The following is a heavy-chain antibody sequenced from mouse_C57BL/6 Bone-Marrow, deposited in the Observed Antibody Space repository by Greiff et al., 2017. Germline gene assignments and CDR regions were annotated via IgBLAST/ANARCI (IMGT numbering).Heavy chain of an antibody. CDR2: ISRGSSTI. CDR1: GFTFSDYG. CDR3: ARQGWLLLAWFAY. V-gene: IGHV5-17*01. D-gene: IGHD2-3*01. J-gene: IGHJ3*01. Sequence: EVQLVESGGGLVKPGGSLKLSCAASGFTFSDYGMHWVRQAPEKGLEWVAYISRGSSTIYYADTVKGRFTLSRDHAKNTLFLQMTSLRSEDTAMYYCARQGWLLLAWFAYWGQGTLVTVSA.